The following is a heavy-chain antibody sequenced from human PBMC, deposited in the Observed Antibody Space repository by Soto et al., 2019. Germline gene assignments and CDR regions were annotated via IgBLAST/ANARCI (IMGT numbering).Heavy chain of an antibody. D-gene: IGHD5-12*01. CDR1: GFTFSSYS. CDR3: VRDGVNGYNDFDF. CDR2: VSNDGSQE. V-gene: IGHV3-30*17. J-gene: IGHJ4*02. Sequence: QVQLVESGGDMVQPGRSLRLSCAASGFTFSSYSMHWVRQAPGKGLESVAVVSNDGSQEYYAHSVKGRFTISRDNSKNTLHLQMNSLRGEDTALYYCVRDGVNGYNDFDFWGQGTPVTVSS.